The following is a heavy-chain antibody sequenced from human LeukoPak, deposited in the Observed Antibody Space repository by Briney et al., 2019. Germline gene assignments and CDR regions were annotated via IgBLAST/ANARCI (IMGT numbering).Heavy chain of an antibody. Sequence: GGALILSSAASGFTFRNYVIHWVRQAPGKGLEWVAVTSYDLNVKLYADSVKGQFTISRDKSRSTLYLQMNSQRVEYTAVYYCAKGLYYYDSSVDGMDVWGQRTTVSVSS. CDR1: GFTFRNYV. V-gene: IGHV3-30*18. D-gene: IGHD3-22*01. CDR3: AKGLYYYDSSVDGMDV. J-gene: IGHJ6*02. CDR2: TSYDLNVK.